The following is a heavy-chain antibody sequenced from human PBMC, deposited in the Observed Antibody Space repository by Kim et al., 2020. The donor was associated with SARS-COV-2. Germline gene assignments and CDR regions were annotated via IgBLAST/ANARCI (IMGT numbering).Heavy chain of an antibody. Sequence: GGSLRLSCAASGFKISSSYMNWVRQAPGKGLEWVSVLYSTSGSYYADSVKGRFTISRDDSKNTLFLQMDSLRADDSAIYYCAAYVGGGWNLWFWGQGTLVTISS. CDR2: LYSTSGS. D-gene: IGHD1-1*01. V-gene: IGHV3-53*01. CDR3: AAYVGGGWNLWF. J-gene: IGHJ4*02. CDR1: GFKISSSY.